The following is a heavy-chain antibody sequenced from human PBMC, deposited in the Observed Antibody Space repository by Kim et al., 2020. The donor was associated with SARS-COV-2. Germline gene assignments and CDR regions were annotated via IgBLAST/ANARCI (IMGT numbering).Heavy chain of an antibody. D-gene: IGHD3-10*01. J-gene: IGHJ6*02. CDR3: AKEGHTMVRVPGSTYYYGMDV. V-gene: IGHV3-30*18. CDR2: ISYDGSNK. Sequence: GGSLRLSCAASGFTFSSYGMHWVRQAPGKGLEWVAVISYDGSNKYYADSVKGRFTISRDNSKNTLYLQMNSLRAEDTAVYYCAKEGHTMVRVPGSTYYYGMDVWGQGTTVTVAS. CDR1: GFTFSSYG.